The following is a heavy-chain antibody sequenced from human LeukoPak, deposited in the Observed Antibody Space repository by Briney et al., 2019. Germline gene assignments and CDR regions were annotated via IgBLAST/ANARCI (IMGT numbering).Heavy chain of an antibody. V-gene: IGHV3-23*01. CDR2: ISGSGGST. CDR1: GFTFSSYA. CDR3: AKDPADGPIFDY. J-gene: IGHJ4*02. D-gene: IGHD5-24*01. Sequence: GGSLRLSCAASGFTFSSYAMSWVRQAPGKGLEWVSAISGSGGSTYYADSVKGRFTSSRDNSKNTLYLQMNSLRAEDTAVYYCAKDPADGPIFDYWGQGTLVTVSS.